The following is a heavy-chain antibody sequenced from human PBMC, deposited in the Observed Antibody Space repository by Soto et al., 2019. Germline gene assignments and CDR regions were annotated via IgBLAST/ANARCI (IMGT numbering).Heavy chain of an antibody. Sequence: PSETLSLTCTVSGASIRSYYWSWIRQAPGNGLEWIGYMYYSGSTNYNPSLKSRVTLSVDTSKSQFSLKLSSMTAADTAIYYCARHMYSSGPIDHWGQGTLVTVSS. V-gene: IGHV4-59*08. J-gene: IGHJ4*02. CDR2: MYYSGST. D-gene: IGHD6-19*01. CDR3: ARHMYSSGPIDH. CDR1: GASIRSYY.